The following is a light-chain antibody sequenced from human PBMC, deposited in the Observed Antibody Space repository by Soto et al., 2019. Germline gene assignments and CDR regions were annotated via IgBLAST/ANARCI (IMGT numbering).Light chain of an antibody. CDR1: QSISTF. J-gene: IGKJ1*01. Sequence: DLQMTQSPSSLSASVGDRVSVTCRASQSISTFLNWYQQRPGEAPKLLIYAASSLQSGVPSRFSGSGSGADFTLTIGSLQPEDFATYYCQQSYTTPRTFGQGTTVEVK. CDR3: QQSYTTPRT. V-gene: IGKV1-39*01. CDR2: AAS.